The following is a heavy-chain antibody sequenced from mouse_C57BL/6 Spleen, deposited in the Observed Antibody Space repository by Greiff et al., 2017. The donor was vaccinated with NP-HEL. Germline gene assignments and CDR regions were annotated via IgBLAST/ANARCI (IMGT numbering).Heavy chain of an antibody. Sequence: VQLQQSGAELVRPGASVTLSCKASGYTFTDYEMHWVKQTPVHGLEWIGAIDPETGGTAYNQKFKGKAILTADKSSSTAYMELRSLTSEDSAVYYCTRRRNWAYFDYWGQGTTLTVSS. V-gene: IGHV1-15*01. CDR3: TRRRNWAYFDY. CDR1: GYTFTDYE. J-gene: IGHJ2*01. CDR2: IDPETGGT. D-gene: IGHD4-1*01.